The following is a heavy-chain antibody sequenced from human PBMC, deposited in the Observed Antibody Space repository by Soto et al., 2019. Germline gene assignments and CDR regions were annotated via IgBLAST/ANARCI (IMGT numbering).Heavy chain of an antibody. CDR2: IIPIFGTA. V-gene: IGHV1-69*06. CDR3: ARYDYVWGSYRYSYYYGMDV. J-gene: IGHJ6*02. D-gene: IGHD3-16*02. CDR1: GYTFTSYG. Sequence: GASVKVSCKASGYTFTSYGISWVRQAPGQGLEWMGGIIPIFGTANYAQKFQGRVTITADKSTSTAYMELSSLRSEDTAVYYCARYDYVWGSYRYSYYYGMDVWGQGTTVTVSS.